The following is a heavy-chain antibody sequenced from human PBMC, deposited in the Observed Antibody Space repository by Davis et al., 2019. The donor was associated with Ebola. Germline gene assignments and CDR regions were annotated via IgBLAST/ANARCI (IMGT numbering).Heavy chain of an antibody. V-gene: IGHV3-23*01. CDR1: GFTFSSYA. CDR3: AKDLPIDGSTLYYYYYGMDV. CDR2: ISGSGGST. D-gene: IGHD5-24*01. J-gene: IGHJ6*02. Sequence: GGSLRLSCAASGFTFSSYAMSWVRQAPGKGLEWVSAISGSGGSTYYADSVKGRFTISRDNAKNSLFLQMNNLRAEDTAVYYCAKDLPIDGSTLYYYYYGMDVWGQGTTVTVSS.